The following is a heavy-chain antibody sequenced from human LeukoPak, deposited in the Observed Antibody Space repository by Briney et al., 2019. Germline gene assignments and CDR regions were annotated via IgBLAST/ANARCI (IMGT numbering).Heavy chain of an antibody. J-gene: IGHJ4*02. D-gene: IGHD6-6*01. V-gene: IGHV1-69*05. Sequence: SVKVSCKASGYTFTSYGISWVRQAPGQGLEWMGGIIPIFGTANYAQKFQGRVTITTDESTSTAYMELSSLRSEDTAVYYCARDNRLAARRGTLDYWGQGTLVTVSS. CDR1: GYTFTSYG. CDR2: IIPIFGTA. CDR3: ARDNRLAARRGTLDY.